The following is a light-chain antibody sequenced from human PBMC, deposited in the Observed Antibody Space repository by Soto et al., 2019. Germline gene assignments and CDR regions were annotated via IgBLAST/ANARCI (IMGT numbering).Light chain of an antibody. Sequence: DIVMTQSPDSLAVSLGERATINCKSSQSVLYSSNNKHYLAWYQQRPGQPPKLLIYCAATRESGVPDRFSGSGSVTDFTLTITSLQAEDVAVYYGQQYESTPPTFGQGTKLEIK. CDR2: CAA. CDR1: QSVLYSSNNKHY. CDR3: QQYESTPPT. J-gene: IGKJ2*01. V-gene: IGKV4-1*01.